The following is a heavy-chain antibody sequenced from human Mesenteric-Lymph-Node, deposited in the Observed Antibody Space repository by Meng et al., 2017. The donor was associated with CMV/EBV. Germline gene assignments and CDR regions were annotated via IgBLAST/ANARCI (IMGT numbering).Heavy chain of an antibody. V-gene: IGHV4-31*02. CDR2: IYHSGTA. CDR3: ARYGFFAKGYFDY. J-gene: IGHJ4*02. D-gene: IGHD3-10*01. Sequence: SGASISSGGYYWSWIRQHPGKSLEWIGYIYHSGTAYYNPSLKSRVTISLDTSKNQFSLKLYSVTAADTAVYYCARYGFFAKGYFDYWGQGTLVTVSS. CDR1: GASISSGGYY.